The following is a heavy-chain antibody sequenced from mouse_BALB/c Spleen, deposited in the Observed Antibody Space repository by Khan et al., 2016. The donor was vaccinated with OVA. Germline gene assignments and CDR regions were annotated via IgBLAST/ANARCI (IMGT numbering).Heavy chain of an antibody. D-gene: IGHD1-1*01. V-gene: IGHV3-2*02. CDR3: ARGNYYGYYFDY. CDR1: GYSITSGYA. Sequence: EVKLLESGPGLVKPSQSLSLTCTVTGYSITSGYAWNWIRQFPGNKLEWMGYISYIGGTSYNPSLKSRISITRDTSKNQFFLQLNSVTTEDTATYYCARGNYYGYYFDYWGQGTTLTVSS. CDR2: ISYIGGT. J-gene: IGHJ2*01.